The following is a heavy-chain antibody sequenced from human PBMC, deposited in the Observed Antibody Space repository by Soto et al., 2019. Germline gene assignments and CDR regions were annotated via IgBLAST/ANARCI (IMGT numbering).Heavy chain of an antibody. D-gene: IGHD6-19*01. CDR2: IDPIFGSA. CDR3: ARLTVAGEICWYFEL. Sequence: QVQLVQSGPEVKNPGSSVKVSCKASGGTFSSYAISWVRQAPGQGLEWRGGIDPIFGSANYEQKFQDRVTITADESTSTAYMEVTGLKSEDTAVYYCARLTVAGEICWYFELWGRGTLITVSS. CDR1: GGTFSSYA. J-gene: IGHJ2*01. V-gene: IGHV1-69*12.